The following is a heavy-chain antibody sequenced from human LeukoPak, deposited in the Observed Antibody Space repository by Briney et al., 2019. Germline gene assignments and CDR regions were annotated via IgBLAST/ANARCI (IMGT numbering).Heavy chain of an antibody. D-gene: IGHD3-22*01. CDR3: ARDSGDSSGYYYYRGSSGFDP. Sequence: PSETLSLTCTVSGGSISSYYWSWLRQPPGKGLGWIGYIYYSESTHYNPSLKSRVSISVDTSKNQFSLKLSSVTAADTAVYYCARDSGDSSGYYYYRGSSGFDPWGQGTLVTVSS. CDR1: GGSISSYY. CDR2: IYYSEST. V-gene: IGHV4-59*01. J-gene: IGHJ5*02.